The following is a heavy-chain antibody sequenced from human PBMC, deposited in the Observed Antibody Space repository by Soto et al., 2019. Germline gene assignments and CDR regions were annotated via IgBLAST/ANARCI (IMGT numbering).Heavy chain of an antibody. CDR3: ARGGSSSWYAETRIYLCYYGMDV. D-gene: IGHD6-13*01. CDR1: GGSISSGGYY. CDR2: IYYSGST. Sequence: SETLSLTCTVSGGSISSGGYYWSWIRQHPGKGLEWIGSIYYSGSTYYNPSLKSRVTISVDTSKNQFSLKLSSVTAADTAVYYCARGGSSSWYAETRIYLCYYGMDVWGQGTTVTVSS. V-gene: IGHV4-31*03. J-gene: IGHJ6*02.